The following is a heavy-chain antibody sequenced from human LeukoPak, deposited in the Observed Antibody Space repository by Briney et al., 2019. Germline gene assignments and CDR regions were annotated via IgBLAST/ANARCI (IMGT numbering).Heavy chain of an antibody. CDR3: ARDRFIGYCSSTSCYPFDY. Sequence: EASVKVSCKASGYTFTSYYMHWVRQAPGQGLEWMGIINPSGGSTSYAQKLQGRVTMTTDTSTSTAYMELRSLRSDDTAVYYCARDRFIGYCSSTSCYPFDYWGQGTLVTVSS. CDR1: GYTFTSYY. CDR2: INPSGGST. D-gene: IGHD2-2*01. V-gene: IGHV1-46*01. J-gene: IGHJ4*02.